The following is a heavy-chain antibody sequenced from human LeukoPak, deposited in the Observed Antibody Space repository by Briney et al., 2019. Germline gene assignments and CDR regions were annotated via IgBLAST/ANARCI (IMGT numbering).Heavy chain of an antibody. D-gene: IGHD6-13*01. CDR1: GYTFTSYD. CDR3: ARDRTIAAAGTPDY. Sequence: AASVKVSCKASGYTFTSYDINWVRQATGQGLEWMGWMNPNSGNTGYAQKFRGRVTMTRNTSISTAYMELSSLRSEDTAVYYCARDRTIAAAGTPDYWGQGTLVTVSP. V-gene: IGHV1-8*01. CDR2: MNPNSGNT. J-gene: IGHJ4*02.